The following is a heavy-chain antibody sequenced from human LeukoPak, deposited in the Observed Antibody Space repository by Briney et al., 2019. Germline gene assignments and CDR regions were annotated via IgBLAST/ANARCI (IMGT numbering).Heavy chain of an antibody. D-gene: IGHD2-2*01. J-gene: IGHJ5*02. CDR3: ARDDDCSSTSFSYCFDP. CDR2: INPNSGGT. CDR1: GYTFTRYY. Sequence: GASVKVSCKASGYTFTRYYMHWVRQAPGQGREWMGWINPNSGGTNYAQKFHATLTMTRHTSIITAYMELSRLRSDDTAVYYCARDDDCSSTSFSYCFDPCGQGTLVTVSS. V-gene: IGHV1-2*02.